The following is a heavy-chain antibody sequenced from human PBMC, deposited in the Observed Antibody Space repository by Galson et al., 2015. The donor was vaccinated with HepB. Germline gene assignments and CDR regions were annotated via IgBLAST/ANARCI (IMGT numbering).Heavy chain of an antibody. J-gene: IGHJ4*02. CDR1: GLTFSRYW. CDR2: IKEDGSET. V-gene: IGHV3-7*03. D-gene: IGHD3-3*01. CDR3: ATDGTFFGGHSSPPFDY. Sequence: SLRLSCAASGLTFSRYWMSWVRQAPGKGLEWVANIKEDGSETYYVDSVKGRFTISRDNAKSSLYLQMNSLRPEDTAVYYCATDGTFFGGHSSPPFDYWGQGTLVPVSS.